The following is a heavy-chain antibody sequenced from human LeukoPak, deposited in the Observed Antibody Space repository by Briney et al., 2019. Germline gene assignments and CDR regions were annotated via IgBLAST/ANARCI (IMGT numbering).Heavy chain of an antibody. J-gene: IGHJ4*02. V-gene: IGHV3-9*01. CDR3: AREVYYYDSSGYPHPNYFDY. D-gene: IGHD3-22*01. CDR2: ISWNSGSV. CDR1: GFTFDDYA. Sequence: PGRSLRLSCAASGFTFDDYAMHWVRQAPGKGLEWVSGISWNSGSVGYADSVKGRFTISRDNAKNSLYLQMNSLRAEDTAVYYCAREVYYYDSSGYPHPNYFDYWGQGTLVTVSS.